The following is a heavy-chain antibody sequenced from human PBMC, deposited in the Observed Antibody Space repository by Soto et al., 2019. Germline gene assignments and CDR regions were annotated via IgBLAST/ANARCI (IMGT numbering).Heavy chain of an antibody. D-gene: IGHD3-16*01. Sequence: SETLSLTCTVSGASMNDYYGSWIRQSPGKGLEHIGYLHYNGFAEYSPSLRSRVSISMDTSKNQFSLKLSSVTAADTAIYYCARSGHIFAGVFWGQGILVTVS. V-gene: IGHV4-59*01. CDR2: LHYNGFA. CDR3: ARSGHIFAGVF. CDR1: GASMNDYY. J-gene: IGHJ4*02.